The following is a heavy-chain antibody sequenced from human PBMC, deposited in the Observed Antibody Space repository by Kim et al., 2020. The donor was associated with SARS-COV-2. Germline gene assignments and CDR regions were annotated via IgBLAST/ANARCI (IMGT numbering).Heavy chain of an antibody. Sequence: ASVKVSCKASGYTFTSYGISWVRQAPGQGLEWMGWISAYNGNTNYAQKLQGRVTMTTDTSTSTAYMELRSLRSDDTAVYYCARVGPLWFGELSPGSLFDYWGQGTLVTVSS. CDR3: ARVGPLWFGELSPGSLFDY. CDR2: ISAYNGNT. CDR1: GYTFTSYG. D-gene: IGHD3-10*01. V-gene: IGHV1-18*04. J-gene: IGHJ4*02.